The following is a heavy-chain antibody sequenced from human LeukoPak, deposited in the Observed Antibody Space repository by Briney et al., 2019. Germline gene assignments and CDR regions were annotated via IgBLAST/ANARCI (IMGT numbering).Heavy chain of an antibody. D-gene: IGHD5-18*01. V-gene: IGHV3-66*01. CDR1: GFTVSSNY. CDR3: ARDQYSYAHAAH. Sequence: PGGSLRLCCAASGFTVSSNYMSWVRQAPGKGLEWVSVIYSGGTTYYADSVKGRFTISRDNSKNTLHLQMDSLRAEDTAVYYCARDQYSYAHAAHWGQGTLVTVSS. CDR2: IYSGGTT. J-gene: IGHJ4*02.